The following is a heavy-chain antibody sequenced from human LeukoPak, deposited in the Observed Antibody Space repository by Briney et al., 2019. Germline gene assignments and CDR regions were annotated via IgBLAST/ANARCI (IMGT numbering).Heavy chain of an antibody. Sequence: ASVKVSCKASGYTFTSYGISWVRQAPGQGLEWMGRISAYNGNTNYAQKLQGRVTMTTDTSTSTAYMELRSLRSDDTAVYYCARGLSILRYFDPNPLDAFDIWGQGTMVTVSS. V-gene: IGHV1-18*01. CDR2: ISAYNGNT. CDR3: ARGLSILRYFDPNPLDAFDI. D-gene: IGHD3-9*01. CDR1: GYTFTSYG. J-gene: IGHJ3*02.